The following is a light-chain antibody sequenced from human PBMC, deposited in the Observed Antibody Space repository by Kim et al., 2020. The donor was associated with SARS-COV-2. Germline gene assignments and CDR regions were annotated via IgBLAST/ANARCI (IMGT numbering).Light chain of an antibody. Sequence: QSALTQPASVSVSPGQSITISCTGTSSDVGGYNYVSWYQQHPGKAPKLMIYDVSKRPSGVSNRFSGSKSGNTASLTISGLQAEDEADYYCSSYTSSSTLVFGGGNQLTVL. J-gene: IGLJ3*02. CDR3: SSYTSSSTLV. CDR2: DVS. CDR1: SSDVGGYNY. V-gene: IGLV2-14*01.